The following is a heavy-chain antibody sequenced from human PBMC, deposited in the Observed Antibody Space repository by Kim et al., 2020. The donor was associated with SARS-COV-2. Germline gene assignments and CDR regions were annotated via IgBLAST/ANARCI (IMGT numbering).Heavy chain of an antibody. Sequence: ASVKVSCKASGYTFTSYGISWVRQAPGQGLEWMGWISAYNGNTNYAQKLQGRVTMTTDTSTSTAYMELRSLRSDDTAVYYCARWSYDSSGYYYYYFDYWGQGTLVTVSS. CDR1: GYTFTSYG. J-gene: IGHJ4*02. V-gene: IGHV1-18*01. D-gene: IGHD3-22*01. CDR3: ARWSYDSSGYYYYYFDY. CDR2: ISAYNGNT.